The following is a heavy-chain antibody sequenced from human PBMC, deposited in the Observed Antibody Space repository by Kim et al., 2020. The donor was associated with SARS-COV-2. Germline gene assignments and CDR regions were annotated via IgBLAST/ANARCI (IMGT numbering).Heavy chain of an antibody. CDR2: IYHSGST. Sequence: SETLSLTCTVSGYSISSGHYWGWIRQSPGKGLEWIGSIYHSGSTYYNPSLKSRVTISVDTSKNQFSLKLSSVTAADTAVYYCASKYYYDSSGYYYADYWGQGTLVTVSS. CDR1: GYSISSGHY. J-gene: IGHJ4*02. D-gene: IGHD3-22*01. V-gene: IGHV4-38-2*02. CDR3: ASKYYYDSSGYYYADY.